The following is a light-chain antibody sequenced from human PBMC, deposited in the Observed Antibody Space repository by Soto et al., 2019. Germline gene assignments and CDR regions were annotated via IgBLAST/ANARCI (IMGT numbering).Light chain of an antibody. CDR1: HDIKKW. Sequence: DIQMTQSPSSVSASVGDTINITCRASHDIKKWLAWYQQKPGKAPKVLIYAASNLESGVSPRFSGSVAGTEFSLTISSLQTEDFATYFCHQASSFPYTFGPGTKVDIK. CDR3: HQASSFPYT. CDR2: AAS. J-gene: IGKJ3*01. V-gene: IGKV1-12*01.